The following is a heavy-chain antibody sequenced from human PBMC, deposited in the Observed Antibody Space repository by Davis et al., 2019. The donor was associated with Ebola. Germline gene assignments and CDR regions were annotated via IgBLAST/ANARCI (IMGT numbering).Heavy chain of an antibody. CDR2: ISSSSSTI. D-gene: IGHD5-18*01. V-gene: IGHV3-48*02. Sequence: GGSLRLSCAASGFTFSSYSMNWVRQAPGKGLEWVSYISSSSSTIYYADSVKGRFTISRDNAKNSLYLQMNSLRDEDTAVYYCATNTRGYSYGSLHWGQGTLVTVSS. J-gene: IGHJ4*02. CDR1: GFTFSSYS. CDR3: ATNTRGYSYGSLH.